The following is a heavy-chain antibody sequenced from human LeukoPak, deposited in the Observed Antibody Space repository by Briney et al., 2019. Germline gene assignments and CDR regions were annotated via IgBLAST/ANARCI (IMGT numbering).Heavy chain of an antibody. D-gene: IGHD1-26*01. Sequence: GSLRLSCAASGFTFSSYDMTWVRQPPGKGLEWIGEINHNGGTGYNPSLKSRVTISIDTSKNQVSLKLTSVTAADTAVYYCARHQLGSTRRMDVWGKGTTVTISS. CDR1: GFTFSSYD. J-gene: IGHJ6*04. V-gene: IGHV4-34*01. CDR3: ARHQLGSTRRMDV. CDR2: INHNGGT.